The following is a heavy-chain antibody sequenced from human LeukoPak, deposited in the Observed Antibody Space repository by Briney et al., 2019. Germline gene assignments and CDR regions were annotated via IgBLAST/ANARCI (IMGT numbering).Heavy chain of an antibody. CDR2: IRASDGST. V-gene: IGHV3-23*01. J-gene: IGHJ4*02. CDR1: GFPFSTYA. D-gene: IGHD4-17*01. Sequence: GGSLRLSCAASGFPFSTYAMTWVRQAPGKGLEWVSSIRASDGSTYYADSVKGRFAISRDNSKNTLYLQMNSLRAEDTAVYYCAKDVYGDYGGPDYWGRGTLVTVSS. CDR3: AKDVYGDYGGPDY.